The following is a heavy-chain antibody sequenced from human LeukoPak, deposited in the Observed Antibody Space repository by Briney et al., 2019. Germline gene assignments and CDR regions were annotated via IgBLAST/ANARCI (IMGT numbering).Heavy chain of an antibody. V-gene: IGHV4-31*03. CDR3: AREKSGGRFGNYYNNY. D-gene: IGHD3-10*01. Sequence: SETLSLTCTVSGGSISSGGHYWSWIRPRPGKGPEWIGFFYYSGGNYYNPSLKSRLTRSGYTSNNQFSLKLRSVTAADTAVYYCAREKSGGRFGNYYNNYWGQGTLVTVSS. CDR1: GGSISSGGHY. CDR2: FYYSGGN. J-gene: IGHJ4*02.